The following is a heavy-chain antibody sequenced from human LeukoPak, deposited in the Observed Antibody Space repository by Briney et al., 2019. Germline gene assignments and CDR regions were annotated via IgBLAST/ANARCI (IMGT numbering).Heavy chain of an antibody. Sequence: PSETLSLTCAVYGGSFSGYYWSWIRQPPGKGLEWLGEINHSGSTNYNPSLKNRATISVDTSKNQFSLKLSSLTAADTAVYYCARHSRTYYDILTGPYGGYFDYWGQRTLVTVSS. D-gene: IGHD3-9*01. CDR2: INHSGST. CDR1: GGSFSGYY. J-gene: IGHJ4*02. V-gene: IGHV4-34*01. CDR3: ARHSRTYYDILTGPYGGYFDY.